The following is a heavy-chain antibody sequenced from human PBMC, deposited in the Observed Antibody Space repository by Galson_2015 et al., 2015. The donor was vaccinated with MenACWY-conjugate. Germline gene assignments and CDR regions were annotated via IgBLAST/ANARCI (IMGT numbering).Heavy chain of an antibody. CDR1: GYSISSGYY. CDR2: IYHSGST. D-gene: IGHD3-10*01. J-gene: IGHJ6*02. CDR3: ARAMRITMVRGVVGYYGMDV. V-gene: IGHV4-38-2*02. Sequence: TLSLTCTVSGYSISSGYYWGWIRQPPGKGLEWIGSIYHSGSTCYNPSLKSRVTISVDTSKNQFSLKLSSVTAADTAVYYCARAMRITMVRGVVGYYGMDVWGQGTTVTVSS.